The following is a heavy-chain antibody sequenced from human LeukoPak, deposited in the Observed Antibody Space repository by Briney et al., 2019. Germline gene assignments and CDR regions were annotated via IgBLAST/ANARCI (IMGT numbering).Heavy chain of an antibody. CDR2: IIPIFGTA. V-gene: IGHV1-69*06. Sequence: GASVKVSCKASGGTFSSYAISWVRQAPGQGLEWMGGIIPIFGTANYAQKFQGRVTITADKSTSTAYMELSSLRSEDTAVYYCARAGRVVITSSTYYFDYWGQGTLVTVSS. CDR1: GGTFSSYA. J-gene: IGHJ4*02. D-gene: IGHD3-22*01. CDR3: ARAGRVVITSSTYYFDY.